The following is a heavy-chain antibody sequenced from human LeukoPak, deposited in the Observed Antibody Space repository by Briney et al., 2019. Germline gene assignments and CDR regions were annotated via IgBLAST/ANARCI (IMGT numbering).Heavy chain of an antibody. CDR1: GGSISSYY. CDR2: IYTSGST. V-gene: IGHV4-4*07. D-gene: IGHD3-22*01. J-gene: IGHJ4*02. CDR3: ARGDYYDSSGYYGAGYFDY. Sequence: SETLSLTCTVSGGSISSYYWSWIRQPAGKGLEWIGRIYTSGSTNYNPSLKSRVTMSVDTSKNQFSLKLSSVTAADTAVYYCARGDYYDSSGYYGAGYFDYWGQGTLVTVSS.